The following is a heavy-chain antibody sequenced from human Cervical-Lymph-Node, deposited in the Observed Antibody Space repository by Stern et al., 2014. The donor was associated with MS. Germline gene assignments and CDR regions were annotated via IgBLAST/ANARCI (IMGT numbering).Heavy chain of an antibody. D-gene: IGHD2-21*01. Sequence: QMQLVQSGPEVKKPGASVKVSCKAYGSTFPTYGIYWVRQAPGQGLEWMGWIRDYNGDTNSAQKFQGRVTMTKDTSTNTAYMGLRSLTSDDTAVYYCAQSLAYYGMDVWGQGTTVTVSS. CDR2: IRDYNGDT. CDR1: GSTFPTYG. V-gene: IGHV1-18*01. J-gene: IGHJ6*02. CDR3: AQSLAYYGMDV.